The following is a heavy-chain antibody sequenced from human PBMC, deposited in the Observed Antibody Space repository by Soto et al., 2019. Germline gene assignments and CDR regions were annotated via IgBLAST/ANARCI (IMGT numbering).Heavy chain of an antibody. CDR1: GFTFSSYA. D-gene: IGHD3-22*01. V-gene: IGHV3-30-3*01. J-gene: IGHJ4*02. Sequence: GGSLRLSCAASGFTFSSYAMHWVRQAPGKGLEWVAVISYDGSNKYYADSVKGRFTISRDNSKNTLYLQMNSLRAEDTAVYYCARQGYDSSGYYPFDYWGQGTLVTVSS. CDR2: ISYDGSNK. CDR3: ARQGYDSSGYYPFDY.